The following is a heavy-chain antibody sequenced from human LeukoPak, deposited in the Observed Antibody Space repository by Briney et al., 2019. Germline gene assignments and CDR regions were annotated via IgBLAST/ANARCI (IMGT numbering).Heavy chain of an antibody. CDR2: ISGSGGST. CDR1: GFTFSSYA. Sequence: GGSLRLSCAASGFTFSSYAMSWVRQAPGKGLEWVSAISGSGGSTYYADSVKGRSTISRDNSKNTLYLQMNSLRAEDTAVYYCAKDSSSYSSGWYTEYYFDYWGQGTLVTVSS. D-gene: IGHD6-19*01. CDR3: AKDSSSYSSGWYTEYYFDY. V-gene: IGHV3-23*01. J-gene: IGHJ4*02.